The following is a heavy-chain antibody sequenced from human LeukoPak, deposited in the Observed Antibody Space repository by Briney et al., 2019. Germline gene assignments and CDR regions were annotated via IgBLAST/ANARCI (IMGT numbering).Heavy chain of an antibody. CDR2: ISASGRST. D-gene: IGHD6-13*01. J-gene: IGHJ4*02. Sequence: GGSLRLSCAGSGFNFSSFVMTWVRQAPGKGLEWVSSISASGRSTYYADSVKGRFTISRDNSKNTLYLQVNSLRAEDTAMYYCARGAVGYSSSWSHDYWGQGTLVTVSS. V-gene: IGHV3-23*01. CDR1: GFNFSSFV. CDR3: ARGAVGYSSSWSHDY.